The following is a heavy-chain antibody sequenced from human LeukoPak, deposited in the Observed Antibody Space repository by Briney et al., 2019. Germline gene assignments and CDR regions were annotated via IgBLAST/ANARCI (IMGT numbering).Heavy chain of an antibody. Sequence: ASVKVSCKASGYTFTSYGISWVRQAPGQGLEWMGWISAYNGNTNYAQKLQGRVTMTTDTSTSTDYMELRSLRSDDTAVYYCARDNSKVYYFDYWGQGTLVTVSS. J-gene: IGHJ4*02. CDR1: GYTFTSYG. CDR3: ARDNSKVYYFDY. D-gene: IGHD2/OR15-2a*01. CDR2: ISAYNGNT. V-gene: IGHV1-18*01.